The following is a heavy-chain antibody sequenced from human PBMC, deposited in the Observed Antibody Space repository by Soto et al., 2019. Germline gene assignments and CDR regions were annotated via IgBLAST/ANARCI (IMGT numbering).Heavy chain of an antibody. CDR3: ARDQSRAVAGNGY. V-gene: IGHV1-18*04. Sequence: ASVNVSCKSSGYTFTSYCISWGRQAPGQGLEWMGWISAYNGNTNYAQKLQGRVTMTTDTSTSTAYMELRSLRSDDTAVYYCARDQSRAVAGNGYWGQGTLVTVSS. D-gene: IGHD6-19*01. CDR1: GYTFTSYC. CDR2: ISAYNGNT. J-gene: IGHJ4*02.